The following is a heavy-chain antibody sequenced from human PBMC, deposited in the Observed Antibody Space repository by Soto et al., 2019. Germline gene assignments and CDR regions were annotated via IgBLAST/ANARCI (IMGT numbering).Heavy chain of an antibody. D-gene: IGHD1-20*01. CDR3: ARDTESNRYND. Sequence: GVSVKVSCKTSGYTFSTSGISWVRQAPGQGLEWVGWIRPDNGNRKSAQRLQGRVTLTTDTSASTAYMELRGLTSDDTAMYYCARDTESNRYNDWGQGTLVTVSS. CDR1: GYTFSTSG. J-gene: IGHJ1*01. CDR2: IRPDNGNR. V-gene: IGHV1-18*01.